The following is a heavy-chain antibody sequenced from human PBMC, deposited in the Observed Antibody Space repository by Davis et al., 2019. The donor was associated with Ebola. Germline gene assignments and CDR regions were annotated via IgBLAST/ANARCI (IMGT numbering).Heavy chain of an antibody. J-gene: IGHJ6*02. Sequence: GESLKISCEASGFDFNTYDIHWVRQAPGKGLEWVSSISDETSSIFYADSLKGRFTVSRDNAKKSVYLQMNSLRAEDTAVYYCARDPTRTYYDFWSGSSDYYYGMDVWGQGTTVTVSS. CDR3: ARDPTRTYYDFWSGSSDYYYGMDV. CDR2: ISDETSSI. V-gene: IGHV3-21*01. CDR1: GFDFNTYD. D-gene: IGHD3-3*01.